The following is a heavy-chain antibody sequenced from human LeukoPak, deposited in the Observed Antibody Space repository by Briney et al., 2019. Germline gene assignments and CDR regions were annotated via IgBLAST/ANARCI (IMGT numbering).Heavy chain of an antibody. V-gene: IGHV4-30-2*01. CDR3: ARLDYNFGTN. Sequence: PSETLSLTCAVSGGSISSGGYSWNWIRQPPGKGLEWIGYIYHSGSTYYNPSLKSRVTISVDRSKNQFSLKLSSVTAADTAFYYCARLDYNFGTNWGQGALVTVSP. CDR1: GGSISSGGYS. J-gene: IGHJ4*02. CDR2: IYHSGST. D-gene: IGHD1-1*01.